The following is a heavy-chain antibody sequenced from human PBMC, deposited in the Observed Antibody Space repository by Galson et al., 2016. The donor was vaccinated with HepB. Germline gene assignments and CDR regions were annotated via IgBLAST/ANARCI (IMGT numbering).Heavy chain of an antibody. CDR2: INSDGSST. D-gene: IGHD3-16*02. J-gene: IGHJ4*02. CDR1: GFTFSSYW. CDR3: TTDLGRAPLYDYVWGSYRPDY. Sequence: SLRLSCAASGFTFSSYWMHWVRQAPGKGLVWVSRINSDGSSTSYADSVKGRFTISRDNAKNTLYLQMNSLKTEDTAVYYCTTDLGRAPLYDYVWGSYRPDYWGQGTLVTVAS. V-gene: IGHV3-74*01.